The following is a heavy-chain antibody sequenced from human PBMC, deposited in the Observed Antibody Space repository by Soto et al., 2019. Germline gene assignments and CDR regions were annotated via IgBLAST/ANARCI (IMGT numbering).Heavy chain of an antibody. Sequence: DVQLVESGGGLVRPGGSLRLSCAASGFTFSSYWMHWVRQVPGKGLVWVSRINEYGSVINYADSVKGRFTIFRDNSKNTFYLEMNSLGAEDAVVYYCTGDSGGRGAYWGQGTLVTVSS. V-gene: IGHV3-74*01. CDR1: GFTFSSYW. D-gene: IGHD3-16*01. J-gene: IGHJ4*02. CDR2: INEYGSVI. CDR3: TGDSGGRGAY.